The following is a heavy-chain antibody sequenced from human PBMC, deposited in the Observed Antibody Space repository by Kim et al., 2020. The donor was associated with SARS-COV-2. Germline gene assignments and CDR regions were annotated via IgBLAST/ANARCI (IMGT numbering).Heavy chain of an antibody. CDR1: GFTFSSYS. CDR3: ARDGVTGTTQGDNYYYYYGMDV. D-gene: IGHD1-20*01. J-gene: IGHJ6*02. CDR2: ISSSSSYI. V-gene: IGHV3-21*01. Sequence: GGSLRLSCAASGFTFSSYSMNWVRQAPGKGLEWVSSISSSSSYIYYADSVKGRFTISRDNAKNSLYLQMNSLRAEDTAVYYCARDGVTGTTQGDNYYYYYGMDVWGQGTTVTVSS.